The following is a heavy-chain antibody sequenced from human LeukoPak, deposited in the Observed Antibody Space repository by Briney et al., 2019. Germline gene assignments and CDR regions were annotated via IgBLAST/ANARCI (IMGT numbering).Heavy chain of an antibody. J-gene: IGHJ6*03. CDR1: GFTFSSYA. D-gene: IGHD3-10*01. Sequence: GGSVRLSCAASGFTFSSYAMSWVRQAPGKGLEWVSSISASGGSTNYADSVKGRFTISRYNSKNTVYLQMNSLRAEDTAVYYCAKVTEGSERLTIVLGVIIKTAGLYPMDLWGRDTTVTVSS. CDR3: AKVTEGSERLTIVLGVIIKTAGLYPMDL. CDR2: ISASGGST. V-gene: IGHV3-23*01.